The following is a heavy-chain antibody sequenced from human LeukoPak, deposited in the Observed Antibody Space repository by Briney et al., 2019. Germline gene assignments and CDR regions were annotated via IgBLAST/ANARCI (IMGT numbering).Heavy chain of an antibody. D-gene: IGHD6-19*01. CDR3: AREYSSGGFDY. J-gene: IGHJ4*02. CDR1: GGSISSYY. V-gene: IGHV4-59*01. CDR2: IYYSGST. Sequence: SETLSLTCTVSGGSISSYYWSWIRQPPGKGLEWIGYIYYSGSTNYNPSLKSRVTISVDTSKNQSSLKLSSVTAADTAVYYCAREYSSGGFDYWGQGTLVTVSS.